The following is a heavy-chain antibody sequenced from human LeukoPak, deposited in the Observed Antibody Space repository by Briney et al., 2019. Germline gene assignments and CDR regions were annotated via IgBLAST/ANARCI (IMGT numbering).Heavy chain of an antibody. CDR2: IYNSGST. J-gene: IGHJ4*02. V-gene: IGHV4-61*10. Sequence: SETLSLTCTVSGASINSGGYYWSWIRQPAGKGLEWIGHIYNSGSTNYNPSLKSRVTILVDTSKNQFSLKLSSVTAADTAVYYCARDRLSDCSSTSCYARWFDYWGQGTLVTVSS. D-gene: IGHD2-2*01. CDR1: GASINSGGYY. CDR3: ARDRLSDCSSTSCYARWFDY.